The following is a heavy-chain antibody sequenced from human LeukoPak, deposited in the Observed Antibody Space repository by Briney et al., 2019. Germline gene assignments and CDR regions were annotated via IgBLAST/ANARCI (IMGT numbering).Heavy chain of an antibody. D-gene: IGHD6-19*01. CDR3: ARHRYPTYSSGWR. V-gene: IGHV4-39*01. CDR2: IYYSGST. CDR1: GGSISSSSYY. J-gene: IGHJ4*02. Sequence: SETLSLTCTVSGGSISSSSYYWVWIRQPPGKGLEWIGSIYYSGSTYYNPSLKSRVTISVDTSKNQFSLKLSSVTAADTAVYYCARHRYPTYSSGWRWGQGTLVTVSS.